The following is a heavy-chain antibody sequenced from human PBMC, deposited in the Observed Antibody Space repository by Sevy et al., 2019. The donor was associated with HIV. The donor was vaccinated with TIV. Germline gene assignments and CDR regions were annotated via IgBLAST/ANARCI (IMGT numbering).Heavy chain of an antibody. V-gene: IGHV3-23*01. CDR2: INGRGGST. CDR3: PRPTPGIAPSSAAFFGS. CDR1: GFTFSSFA. J-gene: IGHJ5*01. Sequence: GGSLRLSCAASGFASGFTFSSFAMSWVRQLPGKGLEWVSTINGRGGSTYYADSVKGRFTLSRDNSNNALFLQMDRLTPEDTALYYCPRPTPGIAPSSAAFFGSLGHGTLVNVSS. D-gene: IGHD6-13*01.